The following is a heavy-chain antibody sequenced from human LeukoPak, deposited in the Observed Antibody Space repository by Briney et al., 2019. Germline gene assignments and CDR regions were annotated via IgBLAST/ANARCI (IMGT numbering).Heavy chain of an antibody. CDR3: AKDPLYTDY. Sequence: GGSLRLSCAAPGFTFSRYGMHWVRQAPGKGLEWVSFIRYDGSYKDYADSVKGRFTISRDNSKNTLHLQMNSLRTEDTAVYYCAKDPLYTDYWGQGTLVTVSS. V-gene: IGHV3-30*02. J-gene: IGHJ4*02. D-gene: IGHD2-2*02. CDR2: IRYDGSYK. CDR1: GFTFSRYG.